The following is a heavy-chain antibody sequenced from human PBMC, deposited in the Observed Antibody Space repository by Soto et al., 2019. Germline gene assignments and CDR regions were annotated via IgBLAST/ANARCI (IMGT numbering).Heavy chain of an antibody. CDR2: IIPIFGTA. V-gene: IGHV1-69*01. J-gene: IGHJ4*02. CDR3: ARSEYSSSSGHVGFDY. CDR1: GGTFSSYA. Sequence: QVQLEQSGAEVKKPGSSVKVSCKASGGTFSSYAISWVRQAPGQGLEWMGGIIPIFGTANYAQKFQGRVTITADESTSTAYMELSSLRSEDTAMYYCARSEYSSSSGHVGFDYWGQGTLVTVSS. D-gene: IGHD6-6*01.